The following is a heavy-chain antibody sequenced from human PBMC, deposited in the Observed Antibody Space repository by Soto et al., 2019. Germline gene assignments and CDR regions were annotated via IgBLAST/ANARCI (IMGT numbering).Heavy chain of an antibody. J-gene: IGHJ4*02. CDR1: GGSISSYY. CDR2: IYYSGST. Sequence: SETLSLTCTVSGGSISSYYWSWIRQPPGKGLEWIGYIYYSGSTNYNPSLKSRVTISVDTSKNQFSLKLSSVTAADTAVYYCARGGQLWEYYFDYWGQGTLVTVS. D-gene: IGHD5-18*01. CDR3: ARGGQLWEYYFDY. V-gene: IGHV4-59*01.